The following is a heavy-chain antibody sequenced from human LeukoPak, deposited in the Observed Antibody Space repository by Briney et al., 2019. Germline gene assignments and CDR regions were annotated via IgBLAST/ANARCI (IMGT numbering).Heavy chain of an antibody. Sequence: AAVKVSCKASGYTFTAYYMHWVRKAPGQGHEWMGWINPNSGGKNYAQKFQGRVTMTRDTSITTAYRELSRLRSDDTAVYYCARDRVVVPAAFDYWGQGTLVTVSS. CDR3: ARDRVVVPAAFDY. CDR1: GYTFTAYY. D-gene: IGHD2-2*01. J-gene: IGHJ4*02. V-gene: IGHV1-2*02. CDR2: INPNSGGK.